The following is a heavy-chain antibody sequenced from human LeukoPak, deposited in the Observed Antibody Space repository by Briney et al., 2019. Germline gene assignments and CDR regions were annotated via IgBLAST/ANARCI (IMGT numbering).Heavy chain of an antibody. CDR3: ARHRVTYEILTGYYPDPKGNWFDP. CDR1: GYRFTSYW. CDR2: IVPSDYYT. J-gene: IGHJ5*02. V-gene: IGHV5-10-1*01. D-gene: IGHD3-9*01. Sequence: GESPMIPCKGSGYRFTSYWISWERQIPGKGLEGMGRIVPSDYYTKYTPSLQGNVTMSADKYISTAYLQWSSLKASDTAMYYCARHRVTYEILTGYYPDPKGNWFDPWGQGTLVTVSS.